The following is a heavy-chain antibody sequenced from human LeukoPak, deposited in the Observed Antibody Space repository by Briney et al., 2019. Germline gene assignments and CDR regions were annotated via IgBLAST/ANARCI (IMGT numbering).Heavy chain of an antibody. Sequence: PSETLSLTCTVSGGSISSYYWSWIRQPPGKGLEWIGYIYYSGSTNYNPSLKSRVTISVDTSKNQFSLKLSSVTAADTAVYYCATTKGTIPYFDHWGQGTLVTVSS. J-gene: IGHJ4*02. V-gene: IGHV4-59*01. D-gene: IGHD1/OR15-1a*01. CDR3: ATTKGTIPYFDH. CDR2: IYYSGST. CDR1: GGSISSYY.